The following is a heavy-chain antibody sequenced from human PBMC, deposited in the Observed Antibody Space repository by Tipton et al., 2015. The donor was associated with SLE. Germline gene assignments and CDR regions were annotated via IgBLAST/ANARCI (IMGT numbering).Heavy chain of an antibody. CDR3: ARYYYDSGGIFDY. J-gene: IGHJ4*02. CDR1: GGSISFDY. Sequence: TLSLTCTVSGGSISFDYWSWIRQSAGRGLEWIGRIYSSGDRDYNPSLRSRVTMSIDASMKQISLKLTSVTAADTAVYYCARYYYDSGGIFDYWGQGTLVTVSS. CDR2: IYSSGDR. D-gene: IGHD3-22*01. V-gene: IGHV4-4*07.